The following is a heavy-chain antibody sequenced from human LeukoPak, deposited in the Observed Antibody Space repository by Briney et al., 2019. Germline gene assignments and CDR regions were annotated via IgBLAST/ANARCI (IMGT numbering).Heavy chain of an antibody. CDR1: GFTFSSYS. Sequence: GGSLRLSYAASGFTFSSYSMNWVRQAPGKGLEWVSSISNSSSYIYYADSVKGRFTISRDNAKNSLYLQMNSLRAEDTAVYYCASGPYDILSVPRHDYYYGMDVWGQGTTVTVSS. V-gene: IGHV3-21*01. J-gene: IGHJ6*02. D-gene: IGHD3-9*01. CDR3: ASGPYDILSVPRHDYYYGMDV. CDR2: ISNSSSYI.